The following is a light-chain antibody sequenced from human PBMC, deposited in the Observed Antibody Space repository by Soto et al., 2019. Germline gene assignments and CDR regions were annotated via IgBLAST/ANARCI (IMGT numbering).Light chain of an antibody. CDR2: GAS. CDR3: QQYGGSPIT. CDR1: QSVNTK. V-gene: IGKV3-20*01. J-gene: IGKJ1*01. Sequence: IVLTQSPDTLSLSPGDRVTLSSRASQSVNTKLAWYQQKPGQAPTLLMSGASNRASGVPVRFSGSGSGTDFTLTISRLEPEDFALYYCQQYGGSPITFGLGTKVDIK.